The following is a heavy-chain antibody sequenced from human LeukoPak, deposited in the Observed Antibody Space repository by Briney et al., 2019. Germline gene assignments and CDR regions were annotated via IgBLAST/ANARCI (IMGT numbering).Heavy chain of an antibody. CDR1: GFTFSSYV. J-gene: IGHJ4*02. CDR3: ARGSFLITFGGFIG. CDR2: ISYDGSNE. Sequence: PGRSLRLSCAASGFTFSSYVMHWVRQAPGKGLEWVAIISYDGSNEYYADSVKGRFTISRDNAKNSLFLQMNSLRAEDTAVYYCARGSFLITFGGFIGWGQGTLVTVSS. V-gene: IGHV3-30*04. D-gene: IGHD3-16*02.